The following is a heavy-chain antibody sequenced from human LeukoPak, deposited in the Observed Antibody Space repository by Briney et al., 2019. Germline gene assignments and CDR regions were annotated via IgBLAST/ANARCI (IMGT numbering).Heavy chain of an antibody. CDR3: ARGLAYYYDSSGHSYY. D-gene: IGHD3-22*01. V-gene: IGHV4-30-4*01. J-gene: IGHJ4*02. Sequence: SQTLSLTCAVSGGSLNSGDNCWIWIRQPPGKGLEWIGYIYHSGTTYYNPSLRSRVTISIDTSKNQFSLRLNSVTAADTAVYYCARGLAYYYDSSGHSYYWGQGTLVTVSS. CDR1: GGSLNSGDNC. CDR2: IYHSGTT.